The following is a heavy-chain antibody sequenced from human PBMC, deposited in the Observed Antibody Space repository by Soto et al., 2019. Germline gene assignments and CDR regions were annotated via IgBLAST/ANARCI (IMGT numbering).Heavy chain of an antibody. CDR2: ISGSGATT. CDR3: AKAMGPFVSSPSGYLDY. J-gene: IGHJ4*02. CDR1: GFTFSSSA. D-gene: IGHD1-26*01. V-gene: IGHV3-23*01. Sequence: PGGSLRLSCAASGFTFSSSAMSWVRQAPGKGLEWVAGISGSGATTYYADSVKGRFTISRDKSKSTLFLQMNSLRAEDTAIYYCAKAMGPFVSSPSGYLDYWGQGTLVTVSS.